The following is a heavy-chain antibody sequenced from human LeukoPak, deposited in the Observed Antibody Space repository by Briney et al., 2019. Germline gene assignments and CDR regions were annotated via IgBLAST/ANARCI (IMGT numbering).Heavy chain of an antibody. Sequence: GGSLRLSCAASGFTFSSYSMNWVRQAPGKGLEWVSYIRSTSSTMYYADSVKGRFTISRDNSKNTLYLQMNSLRAEDTAVYYCAKAPGVAGPGEYFQHWGQGTLVTVSS. CDR2: IRSTSSTM. CDR3: AKAPGVAGPGEYFQH. V-gene: IGHV3-48*01. CDR1: GFTFSSYS. J-gene: IGHJ1*01. D-gene: IGHD6-19*01.